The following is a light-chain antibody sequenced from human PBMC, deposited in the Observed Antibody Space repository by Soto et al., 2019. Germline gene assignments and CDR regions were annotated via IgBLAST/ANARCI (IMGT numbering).Light chain of an antibody. V-gene: IGLV1-51*02. CDR1: SSNIGNNF. CDR3: AAWDSRLTVWV. CDR2: END. J-gene: IGLJ3*02. Sequence: QSVLTQPPSVSAAPGQKVTISCSGSSSNIGNNFVSWYKQFPGTAPQLLIYENDKRPSGIPDRFSGSKSGTSATLGITGLQTGDEADYYCAAWDSRLTVWVFGGGTKLTVL.